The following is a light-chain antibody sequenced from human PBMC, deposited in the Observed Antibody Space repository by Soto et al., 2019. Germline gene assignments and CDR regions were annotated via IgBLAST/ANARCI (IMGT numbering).Light chain of an antibody. CDR1: QSVLYSSNNKNY. J-gene: IGKJ3*01. V-gene: IGKV4-1*01. CDR2: WAS. CDR3: QQYYSVPFS. Sequence: DIVMTQSPDSLAVSLGERATINCKSSQSVLYSSNNKNYLAWYQQKPGQPPKLLVYWASTRESGVPDRFSGSGSGTDFTLTISSLPAEDVAVYYCQQYYSVPFSFGPGTKVDIK.